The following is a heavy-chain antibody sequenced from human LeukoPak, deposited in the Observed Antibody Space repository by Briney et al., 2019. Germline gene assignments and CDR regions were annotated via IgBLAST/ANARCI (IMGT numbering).Heavy chain of an antibody. CDR3: ARERMAAAGFFDY. V-gene: IGHV1-69*04. D-gene: IGHD6-13*01. CDR1: GGTFSSYA. CDR2: IIPILGIA. Sequence: SVKVSCKASGGTFSSYAISWVRQAPGQGLEWMGRIIPILGIANYAQKFQGRVTITADKSTSTAYMELSSLRSEDTAVYYCARERMAAAGFFDYWGQGTLVTVSS. J-gene: IGHJ4*02.